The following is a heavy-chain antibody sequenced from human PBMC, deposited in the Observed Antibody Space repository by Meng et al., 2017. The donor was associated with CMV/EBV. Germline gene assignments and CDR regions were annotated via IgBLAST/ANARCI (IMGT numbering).Heavy chain of an antibody. V-gene: IGHV3-11*01. CDR2: ISSSGSTI. D-gene: IGHD3-3*01. J-gene: IGHJ4*02. Sequence: GESLKISCAASGFTFSDYYMSWIRQAPGKGLEWVSYISSSGSTIYYADSVKGRFTISRDNAKNSLYLQMNSLRAEDTAAYYCARTPHDFWSGYYFDYWGQGTLVTVSS. CDR3: ARTPHDFWSGYYFDY. CDR1: GFTFSDYY.